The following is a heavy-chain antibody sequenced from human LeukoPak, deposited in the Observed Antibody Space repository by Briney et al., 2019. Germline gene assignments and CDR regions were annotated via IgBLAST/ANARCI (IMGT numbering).Heavy chain of an antibody. V-gene: IGHV4-30-4*01. CDR3: ARGTYCGGDCYPGWFDP. CDR2: IYHSGST. J-gene: IGHJ5*02. Sequence: SQTLSLTCTVSGGSISSGDYYWSWIRQPPGKGLEWIGYIYHSGSTYYNPSLKSRVTISVDTSKNQFSLKLSSVTAADTAVYYCARGTYCGGDCYPGWFDPWGQGTLVTVSS. CDR1: GGSISSGDYY. D-gene: IGHD2-21*02.